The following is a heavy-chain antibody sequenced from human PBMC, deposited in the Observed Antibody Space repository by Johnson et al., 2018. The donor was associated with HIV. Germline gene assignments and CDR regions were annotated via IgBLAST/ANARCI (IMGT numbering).Heavy chain of an antibody. D-gene: IGHD6-13*01. J-gene: IGHJ3*02. Sequence: QVQLVESGGGVVQTGGSLRLSCAASGFTFSTYAMHWVRQAPGKGLEWVSVISGSGGSTYYADSVKGRFTISRDNSKNTLYLQMNSLRPEDTAVYYCARDARYSRSWPDAFDIWGQGTMVTVSP. CDR3: ARDARYSRSWPDAFDI. CDR1: GFTFSTYA. V-gene: IGHV3-NL1*01. CDR2: ISGSGGST.